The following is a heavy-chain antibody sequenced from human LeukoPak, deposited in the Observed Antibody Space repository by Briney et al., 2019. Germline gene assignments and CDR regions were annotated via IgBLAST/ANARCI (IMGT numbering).Heavy chain of an antibody. D-gene: IGHD1-7*01. V-gene: IGHV3-48*04. Sequence: PGGPLRLSCAASGFNFRTYSMKWIRQPPGKGLEWISYISGSSSTLYYADSVKGRFTISRDNANNSLFLQMNGLRAEDSAIYYCARGELIGTVFDFWGQGALVTVSS. CDR3: ARGELIGTVFDF. J-gene: IGHJ4*02. CDR1: GFNFRTYS. CDR2: ISGSSSTL.